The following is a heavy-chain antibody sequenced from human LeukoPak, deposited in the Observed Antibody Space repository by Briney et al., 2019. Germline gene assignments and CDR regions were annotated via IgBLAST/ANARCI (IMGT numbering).Heavy chain of an antibody. CDR3: ARCSSTSCTQQTIGMDV. CDR2: IIPIFGIA. CDR1: GGTFSSYA. V-gene: IGHV1-69*04. J-gene: IGHJ6*02. Sequence: SVKVSRKASGGTFSSYAISWVRQAPGQGLEWMGRIIPIFGIANYAQKFQGRVTITADKSTSTAYMELSSLRSEDTAVYYCARCSSTSCTQQTIGMDVWGQGTTVTVSS. D-gene: IGHD2-2*01.